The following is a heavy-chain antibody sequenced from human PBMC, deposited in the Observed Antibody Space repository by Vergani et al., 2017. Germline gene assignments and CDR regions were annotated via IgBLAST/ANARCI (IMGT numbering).Heavy chain of an antibody. D-gene: IGHD6-13*01. Sequence: QVQLVQSGAEVKKPGASVKVSCKASGYTFTSYAMHWVRQAPGQRLEWMGWINTGNGNTKYSQKFQGRVTITRDTSASTAYMELSSLRSEESAVYYCATSIAAAGTTYYYMDVWGKGTTVTVSS. CDR2: INTGNGNT. J-gene: IGHJ6*03. V-gene: IGHV1-3*04. CDR1: GYTFTSYA. CDR3: ATSIAAAGTTYYYMDV.